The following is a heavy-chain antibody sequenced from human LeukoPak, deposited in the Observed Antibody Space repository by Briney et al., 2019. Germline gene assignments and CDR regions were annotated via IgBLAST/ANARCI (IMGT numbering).Heavy chain of an antibody. CDR1: GDSISTYY. J-gene: IGHJ6*03. CDR2: ITNSGST. Sequence: SETLSLTCTVSGDSISTYYWGWIRQPATKRLEWIGRITNSGSTNYNPSLKSRVTISVDTSKNQFSLKLSSVTAADTAVYYCARSGGYYYYMDVWGKGTTVTVSS. D-gene: IGHD2-15*01. V-gene: IGHV4-4*07. CDR3: ARSGGYYYYMDV.